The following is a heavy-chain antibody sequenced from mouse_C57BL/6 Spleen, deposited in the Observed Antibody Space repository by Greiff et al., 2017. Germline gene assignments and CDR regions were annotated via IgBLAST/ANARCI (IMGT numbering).Heavy chain of an antibody. CDR1: GYTFTDYE. CDR3: TRLGDYDPFAY. J-gene: IGHJ3*01. Sequence: QVQLQQPGAELVRPGASVTLSCKASGYTFTDYEMHWVKQTPVHGLEWIGAIDPETGGTAYNQKFKGKAILTADKSSSTAYMELRSLTSEDSAVYYCTRLGDYDPFAYWGQGTLVTVSA. V-gene: IGHV1-15*01. CDR2: IDPETGGT. D-gene: IGHD2-4*01.